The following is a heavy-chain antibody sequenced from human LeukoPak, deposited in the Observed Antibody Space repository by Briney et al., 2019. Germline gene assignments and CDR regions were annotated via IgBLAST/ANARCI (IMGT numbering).Heavy chain of an antibody. CDR2: IHTSGST. CDR1: GGSISNYH. V-gene: IGHV4-4*07. Sequence: SETLSLTCTVSGGSISNYHWSWIRQPAGEGLEWIGQIHTSGSTNYNPPLKSRVTMSIDTPENQLSLTIRSVTAADTAVYYCARRDISSGWSFDYWGQGTLVTVPS. D-gene: IGHD6-19*01. J-gene: IGHJ4*02. CDR3: ARRDISSGWSFDY.